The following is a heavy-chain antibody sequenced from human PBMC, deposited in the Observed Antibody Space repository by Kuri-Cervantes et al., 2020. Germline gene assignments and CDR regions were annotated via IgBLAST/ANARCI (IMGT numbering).Heavy chain of an antibody. V-gene: IGHV3-13*01. CDR2: IGTAGDT. J-gene: IGHJ4*02. Sequence: GGSLRLSCAASGFTFSSYDMHWVRQATGKGLEWVSAIGTAGDTYYPGSVKGRFTISRDNAKNSLYLQMNSLRAEDTAVYYCARQSSTSAGSFDYWGQGTLVTVSS. D-gene: IGHD2-2*01. CDR1: GFTFSSYD. CDR3: ARQSSTSAGSFDY.